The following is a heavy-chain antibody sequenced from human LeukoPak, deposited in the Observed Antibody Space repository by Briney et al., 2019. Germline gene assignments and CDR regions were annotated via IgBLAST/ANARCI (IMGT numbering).Heavy chain of an antibody. Sequence: GGSLRLSCAASGFTFSSYGMHWARQAPGKGLEWVAVIWYDGSNKYYADSVKGRFTISRDNSKNTLYLQMNSLRAEDTAVYYCAKDPMVRGVIPHAFDIWGQGTMVTVSS. D-gene: IGHD3-10*01. CDR1: GFTFSSYG. V-gene: IGHV3-33*06. CDR3: AKDPMVRGVIPHAFDI. J-gene: IGHJ3*02. CDR2: IWYDGSNK.